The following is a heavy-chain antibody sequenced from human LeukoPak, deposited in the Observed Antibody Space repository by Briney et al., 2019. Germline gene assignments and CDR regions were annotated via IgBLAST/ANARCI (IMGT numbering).Heavy chain of an antibody. Sequence: GESLKISCKGSGYSFTSYWIGWVRQMPGKGLEWMGIIYPGDSDTRYSPSFQGQVTISADKSISTAYLQWSSLKASDTAMYYCARGPEVAVAGTNFDYWGQGTLVTVSS. V-gene: IGHV5-51*01. CDR1: GYSFTSYW. CDR3: ARGPEVAVAGTNFDY. CDR2: IYPGDSDT. D-gene: IGHD6-19*01. J-gene: IGHJ4*02.